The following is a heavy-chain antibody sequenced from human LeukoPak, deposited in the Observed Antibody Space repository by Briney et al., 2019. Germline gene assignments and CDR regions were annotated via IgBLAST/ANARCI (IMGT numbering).Heavy chain of an antibody. V-gene: IGHV3-48*03. CDR1: GFTFSTYE. CDR2: ISSSGSTI. Sequence: GGSLRLSCAASGFTFSTYEMNWVCQAPGKGLEWVSYISSSGSTIYYADSVKGRFTISRDNARNSLYLQMNSLTAEDTAVYYCRSRITMVRGGGGQGTLVTVSS. D-gene: IGHD3-10*01. CDR3: RSRITMVRGG. J-gene: IGHJ4*02.